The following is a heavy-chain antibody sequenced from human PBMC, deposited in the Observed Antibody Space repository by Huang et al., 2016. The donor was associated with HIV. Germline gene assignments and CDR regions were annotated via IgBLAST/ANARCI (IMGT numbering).Heavy chain of an antibody. CDR3: AADTGSLGAFDI. D-gene: IGHD3-16*01. CDR1: GFTFSSSA. CDR2: IVVGSGNT. V-gene: IGHV1-58*01. J-gene: IGHJ3*02. Sequence: QMQLVQSGPEVKKPGTSVKVSCKASGFTFSSSAVQWVRQARGQRLEWVGCIVVGSGNTNYAQKFQERVTITRDMSTTTAYMEVSSLRSDDTAVYYCAADTGSLGAFDIWGQGTMVTVSS.